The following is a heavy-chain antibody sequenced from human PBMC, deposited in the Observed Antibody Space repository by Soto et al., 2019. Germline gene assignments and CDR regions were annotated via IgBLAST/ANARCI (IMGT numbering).Heavy chain of an antibody. Sequence: EAHLVESGGGLVQPGGSLRLSCAAFGFTLSSYEMDWVRQAPGKGLEWVSHISRSGSPIYYADSVKGRFTISRDNAKNSVYLQMNRLRAEDTAIYYCARVYADYLIDAFDIWGQGTMVSVSS. CDR1: GFTLSSYE. CDR2: ISRSGSPI. D-gene: IGHD4-17*01. J-gene: IGHJ3*02. CDR3: ARVYADYLIDAFDI. V-gene: IGHV3-48*03.